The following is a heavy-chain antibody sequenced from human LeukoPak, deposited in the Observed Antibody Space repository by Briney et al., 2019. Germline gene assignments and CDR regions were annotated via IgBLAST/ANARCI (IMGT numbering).Heavy chain of an antibody. D-gene: IGHD4-23*01. J-gene: IGHJ3*02. CDR3: ATHPTVITRFDI. CDR1: GGSIGRYW. Sequence: PETLSLTCSVSGGSIGRYWWSWIRQAPGKELEWIGYIHYTGGTNCNPSLKSRVTISLDTPKNQFSLTLSSVTAADTAVYYCATHPTVITRFDIWGQGTILTVSS. V-gene: IGHV4-59*01. CDR2: IHYTGGT.